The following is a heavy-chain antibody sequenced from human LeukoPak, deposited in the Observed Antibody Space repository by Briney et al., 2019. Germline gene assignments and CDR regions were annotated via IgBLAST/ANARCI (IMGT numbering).Heavy chain of an antibody. CDR1: GFTFSSYG. CDR3: ARDEAAAGTEDFDY. Sequence: GGSLRLSCAASGFTFSSYGMHWVRQAPGKGLEWVAVIWYDGSNKYYADSVKGRFTISRDNSKNTLYLQMNSLRAEDTAVYYCARDEAAAGTEDFDYWGQGTLVTVSS. D-gene: IGHD6-13*01. CDR2: IWYDGSNK. V-gene: IGHV3-33*01. J-gene: IGHJ4*02.